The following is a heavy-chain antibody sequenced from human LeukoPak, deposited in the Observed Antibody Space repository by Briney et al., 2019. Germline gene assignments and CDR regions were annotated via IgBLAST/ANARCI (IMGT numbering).Heavy chain of an antibody. V-gene: IGHV3-11*01. J-gene: IGHJ6*03. Sequence: PGGSLRLSCAASGFTFSDYYMSWIRQAPGKGLEWVSYISSSGSTIYYADSVKGRFTISRDNTKNSLYLQMNSLRAEDTAVYYCARDRSTRGSYYGGYYYYYMDVWGKGTTVTISS. CDR3: ARDRSTRGSYYGGYYYYYMDV. D-gene: IGHD1-26*01. CDR2: ISSSGSTI. CDR1: GFTFSDYY.